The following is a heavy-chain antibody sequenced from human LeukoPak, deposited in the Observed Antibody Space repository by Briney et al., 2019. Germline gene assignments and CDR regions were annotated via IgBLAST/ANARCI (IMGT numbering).Heavy chain of an antibody. J-gene: IGHJ1*01. CDR3: AREAQYCCGGSCYGGYFQH. V-gene: IGHV4-34*01. CDR2: INHSEAT. D-gene: IGHD2-15*01. Sequence: SETLSLTCAVYGGSFSGYYWSWIRQSPGKGLEWSGEINHSEATDYNPSFKSRVTISVDTSKNQFSLKLSSVTAADTAVYYCAREAQYCCGGSCYGGYFQHWGQGTLATVSS. CDR1: GGSFSGYY.